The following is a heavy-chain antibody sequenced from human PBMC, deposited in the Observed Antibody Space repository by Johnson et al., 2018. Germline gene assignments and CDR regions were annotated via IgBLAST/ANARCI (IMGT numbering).Heavy chain of an antibody. CDR1: GGTFSTYT. CDR2: IIPILGIA. J-gene: IGHJ6*02. Sequence: QVQLVESGAEVKKPGSSVKVSCKASGGTFSTYTINWVRQAPGQGLEWMGRIIPILGIANYAQKFQGRVTITADESTSTAYMELSSRRSEDTAVYYCARAQYSSSGHYYYGMDVWGQGTTVTVSS. V-gene: IGHV1-69*09. CDR3: ARAQYSSSGHYYYGMDV. D-gene: IGHD6-6*01.